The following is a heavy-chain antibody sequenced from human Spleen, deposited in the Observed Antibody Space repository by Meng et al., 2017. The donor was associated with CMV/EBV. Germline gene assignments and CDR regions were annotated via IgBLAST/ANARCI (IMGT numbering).Heavy chain of an antibody. CDR3: ARAPHCSSTSCYLDY. CDR2: ISSSSSYI. D-gene: IGHD2-2*01. CDR1: GFTFSSYS. V-gene: IGHV3-21*01. Sequence: GGSLRLSCAASGFTFSSYSMNWVRQAPGKGLEWVSSISSSSSYIYYADSVKGRFTISRDNAKNSLYLQMNSLRAEDTAVYYCARAPHCSSTSCYLDYWGQGTLVTVS. J-gene: IGHJ4*02.